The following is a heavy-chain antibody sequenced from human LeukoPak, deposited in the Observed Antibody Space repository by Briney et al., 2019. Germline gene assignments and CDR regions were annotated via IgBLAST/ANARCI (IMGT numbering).Heavy chain of an antibody. J-gene: IGHJ4*02. V-gene: IGHV4-4*02. Sequence: SETLSLTCAVSGGSISSSNWWSWVRPPPGKWLEWIGEIYHSGSTNYNPSLKSRVTISLDKSKNQFSLNLTSVTAADTAVYYCARASHWNQLHYFDYWGQGTLVTVSS. D-gene: IGHD1-1*01. CDR1: GGSISSSNW. CDR3: ARASHWNQLHYFDY. CDR2: IYHSGST.